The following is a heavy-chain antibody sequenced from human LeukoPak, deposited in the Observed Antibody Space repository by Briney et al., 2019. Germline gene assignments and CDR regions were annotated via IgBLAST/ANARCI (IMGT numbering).Heavy chain of an antibody. CDR2: MNPNSGNT. V-gene: IGHV1-8*01. CDR1: GYTFTSYD. D-gene: IGHD3-3*01. J-gene: IGHJ4*02. CDR3: ARSLAVVRFLEWLYKPFDY. Sequence: ASVKASCKASGYTFTSYDINWVRQATGQGLEWMGWMNPNSGNTGYAQKFQGRVTITRNTSISTAYMELSSLRSEDTAVYYCARSLAVVRFLEWLYKPFDYWGQGTLVTVSS.